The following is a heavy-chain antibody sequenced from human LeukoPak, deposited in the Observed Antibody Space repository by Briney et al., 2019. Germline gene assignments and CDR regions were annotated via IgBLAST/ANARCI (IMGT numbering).Heavy chain of an antibody. CDR2: IDPDDSQS. J-gene: IGHJ6*03. CDR1: GYKFTNYW. CDR3: ARHGHSNYNYYYMDV. V-gene: IGHV5-51*01. Sequence: GESLKISCKASGYKFTNYWIGWVRQMPGKGLEWMGIIDPDDSQSAYSPSFEGQVTISVDKSIRTAYLQWSSLKTSDTAIYYCARHGHSNYNYYYMDVWGTGTTVTVSS. D-gene: IGHD4-11*01.